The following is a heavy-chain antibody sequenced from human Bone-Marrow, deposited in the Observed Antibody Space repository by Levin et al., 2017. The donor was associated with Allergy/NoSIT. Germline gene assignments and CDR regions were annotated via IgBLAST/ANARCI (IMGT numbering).Heavy chain of an antibody. Sequence: GGSLRLSCAASGFTFRSYWMHWVRQAPGKGLVWVSRINSDGSSTSYADSVKGRFTISRDNAKNTLYLQMNSLRAEDTAVYYCVRPMSIAAAGHYYYGMDGWGQGTTVTVSS. D-gene: IGHD6-13*01. CDR1: GFTFRSYW. J-gene: IGHJ6*02. V-gene: IGHV3-74*01. CDR2: INSDGSST. CDR3: VRPMSIAAAGHYYYGMDG.